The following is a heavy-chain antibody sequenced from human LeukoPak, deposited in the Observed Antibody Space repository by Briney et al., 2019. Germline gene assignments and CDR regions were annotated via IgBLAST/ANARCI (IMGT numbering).Heavy chain of an antibody. CDR3: ARALTTLTYEGY. CDR1: GFTFRSYA. V-gene: IGHV3-21*01. CDR2: ISGSNSYI. D-gene: IGHD1-1*01. Sequence: GGSLRLSCAASGFTFRSYAMSWVRQAPGKGLEWVSSISGSNSYIFYADSVKGRFTVSRDNAKDSLYLQMNSLRAEDTAVYYCARALTTLTYEGYWGQGTLVTVSS. J-gene: IGHJ4*02.